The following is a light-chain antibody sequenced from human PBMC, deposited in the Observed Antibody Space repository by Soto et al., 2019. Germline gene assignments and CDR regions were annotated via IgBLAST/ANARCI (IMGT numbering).Light chain of an antibody. V-gene: IGKV1-39*01. CDR3: QQYNNWPQT. CDR1: QSIRNY. CDR2: TAP. Sequence: DIQMTQSPSSLSAYVGDRVTITCRASQSIRNYFKWYQQKPGKAPKVLIYTAPSLQSGAPSRLSASGSGTDFTLSVVSLQPEDFATYYCQQYNNWPQTFGHGTKVDIK. J-gene: IGKJ1*01.